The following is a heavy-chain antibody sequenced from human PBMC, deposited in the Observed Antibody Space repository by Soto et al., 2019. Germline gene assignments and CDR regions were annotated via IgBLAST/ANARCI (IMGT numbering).Heavy chain of an antibody. D-gene: IGHD3-22*01. CDR1: GFSFSRHA. Sequence: QVQLVESGGGLVQSGRSLRLSCAASGFSFSRHAMHWVRQTPDKGLEWVAVISFEGSNQFYADSVKGRFTISRDNSNNRLYLQMNSLRPEDTAMYYCTRDPTLIQVTNLFDIWGQGTMVTVSS. CDR2: ISFEGSNQ. V-gene: IGHV3-30*04. CDR3: TRDPTLIQVTNLFDI. J-gene: IGHJ3*02.